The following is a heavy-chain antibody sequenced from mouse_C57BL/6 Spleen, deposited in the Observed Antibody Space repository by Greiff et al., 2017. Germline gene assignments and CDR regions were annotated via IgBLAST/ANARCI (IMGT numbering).Heavy chain of an antibody. CDR3: AREGTTVVRYFDV. CDR1: GYTFTSYG. D-gene: IGHD1-1*01. CDR2: IYPRSGNT. J-gene: IGHJ1*03. V-gene: IGHV1-81*01. Sequence: VQLQQSGAELARPGASVKLSCKASGYTFTSYGISWVKQRTGQGLEWIGEIYPRSGNTYYNEKFQGKATLTADKSSSTAYMELRSLTSEYSAVYFCAREGTTVVRYFDVWGTGTTVTVSS.